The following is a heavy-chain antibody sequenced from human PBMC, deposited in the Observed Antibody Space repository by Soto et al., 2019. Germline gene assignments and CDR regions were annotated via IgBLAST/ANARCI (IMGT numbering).Heavy chain of an antibody. Sequence: ASVQVSCKAFGYILPDYYVHWVRQAPGEGLEWMGRINPNGGGTNYAQKFEGWVTMTTDTSISTAYMELSRLNFDDTAVYYCARGEQLVHFDSWGQGTLVTVSS. V-gene: IGHV1-2*04. CDR2: INPNGGGT. CDR1: GYILPDYY. CDR3: ARGEQLVHFDS. J-gene: IGHJ4*01. D-gene: IGHD6-6*01.